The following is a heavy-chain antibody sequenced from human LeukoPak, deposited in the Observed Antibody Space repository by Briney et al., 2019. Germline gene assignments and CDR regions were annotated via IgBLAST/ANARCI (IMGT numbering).Heavy chain of an antibody. J-gene: IGHJ4*02. D-gene: IGHD4-17*01. CDR1: GFTFSSYW. CDR3: ARMYGDYVDY. Sequence: GGSLRLSCAASGFTFSSYWMSWVRQAPGKGLEWVANKKEDGSEKYYVDSVKGRFTISRDNAKNSLYLQMNSLRAEDTAIYYCARMYGDYVDYWGQGTLVTVSS. CDR2: KKEDGSEK. V-gene: IGHV3-7*01.